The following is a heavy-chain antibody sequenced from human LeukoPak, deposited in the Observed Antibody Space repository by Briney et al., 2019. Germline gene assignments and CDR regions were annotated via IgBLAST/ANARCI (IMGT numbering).Heavy chain of an antibody. CDR1: GFTFSSYA. D-gene: IGHD2-2*01. V-gene: IGHV3-23*01. CDR2: ISGSGGST. Sequence: GGSLRLSCVASGFTFSSYAMSWVRQAPGKGLEWVSAISGSGGSTYYADSVKGRFTISRDNSKNTLYLQMNSLRAEDTAVYYCAKDAPVNIVVVPAANSWGQGTLVTVSS. J-gene: IGHJ4*02. CDR3: AKDAPVNIVVVPAANS.